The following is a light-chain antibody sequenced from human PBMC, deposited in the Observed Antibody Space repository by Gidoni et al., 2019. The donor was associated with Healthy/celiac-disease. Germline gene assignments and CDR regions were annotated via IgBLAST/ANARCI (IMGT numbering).Light chain of an antibody. CDR2: KAS. Sequence: DIQMTQSPSTLSASVGDRVTITCRDSQSISSWLAWYQQKPGKAPKLQIYKASSLERGVPSRFSGSGSGTEFTLTISSLQPDDFATYYCQQYNSYSWTFGQGTKVEIK. CDR3: QQYNSYSWT. V-gene: IGKV1-5*03. CDR1: QSISSW. J-gene: IGKJ1*01.